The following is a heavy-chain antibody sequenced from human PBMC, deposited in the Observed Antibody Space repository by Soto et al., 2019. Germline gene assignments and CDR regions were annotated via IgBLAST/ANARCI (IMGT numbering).Heavy chain of an antibody. CDR3: ASDEGMGEAFDI. CDR1: GGTFSSYT. J-gene: IGHJ3*02. V-gene: IGHV1-69*02. D-gene: IGHD6-13*01. CDR2: IIPILGIA. Sequence: QVQLVQYGAEVKKPGSSVKVSCKASGGTFSSYTISWVRQAPGQGLEWMGRIIPILGIANYAQKFQGRVTITADKSTSTADIELSRLRSEDTAVYYCASDEGMGEAFDILGQGTMVTVSS.